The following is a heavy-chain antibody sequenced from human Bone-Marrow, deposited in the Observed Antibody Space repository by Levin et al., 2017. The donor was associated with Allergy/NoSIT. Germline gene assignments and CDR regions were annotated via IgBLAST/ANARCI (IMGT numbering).Heavy chain of an antibody. V-gene: IGHV3-21*01. Sequence: GGSLRLSCAASGFTFSSYSMNWVRQAPGKGLEWVSSISSSSSYIYYADSVKGRFTISRDNAKNSLYLQMNSLRAEDTAVYYCARDNQQGGGMDVWGQGTTVTVSS. D-gene: IGHD6-13*01. J-gene: IGHJ6*02. CDR1: GFTFSSYS. CDR2: ISSSSSYI. CDR3: ARDNQQGGGMDV.